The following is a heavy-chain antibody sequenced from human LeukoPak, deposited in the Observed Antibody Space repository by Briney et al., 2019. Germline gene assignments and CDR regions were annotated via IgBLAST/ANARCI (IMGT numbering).Heavy chain of an antibody. CDR3: AKATGYLL. Sequence: PGGSLRLSCAASGFTFSSYAMSWVRQAPGKGLEWVSTISNSGGTTYYADSVKGRFTISRDDSENTLYLQMNSLRAEDTAVYYCAKATGYLLGGKGTLVTVSS. CDR1: GFTFSSYA. D-gene: IGHD1-14*01. V-gene: IGHV3-23*01. CDR2: ISNSGGTT. J-gene: IGHJ4*02.